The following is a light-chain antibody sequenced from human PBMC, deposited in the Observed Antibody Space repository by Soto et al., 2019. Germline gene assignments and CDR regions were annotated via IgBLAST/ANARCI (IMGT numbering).Light chain of an antibody. CDR2: DAS. CDR1: QGISSY. J-gene: IGKJ5*01. Sequence: DIHMTQSPSTLSASVGDSVTITCRASQGISSYLAWYQQKPGKAPKLLIYDASNLETGVPSRFSGSGSGTDFTFTISSLQPEDIATYYCQQYDNLPITFGQGTRLEIK. V-gene: IGKV1-33*01. CDR3: QQYDNLPIT.